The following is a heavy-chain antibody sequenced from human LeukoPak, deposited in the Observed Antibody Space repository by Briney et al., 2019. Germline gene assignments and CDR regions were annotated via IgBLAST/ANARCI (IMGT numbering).Heavy chain of an antibody. CDR2: IYPGDSDT. Sequence: GESLQSPSKGSAYSITSYCASCVRQRTAKDLVGMGIIYPGDSDTRYSPSFQGQVTISADKSISTAYLQWSSLKASDTAMYYCARHQDMTTPDYWGQGTLVTVSS. CDR1: AYSITSYC. CDR3: ARHQDMTTPDY. V-gene: IGHV5-51*01. J-gene: IGHJ4*02. D-gene: IGHD4-17*01.